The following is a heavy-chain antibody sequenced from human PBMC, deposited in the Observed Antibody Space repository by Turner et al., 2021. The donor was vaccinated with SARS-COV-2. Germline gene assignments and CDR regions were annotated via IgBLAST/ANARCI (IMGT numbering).Heavy chain of an antibody. D-gene: IGHD2-15*01. J-gene: IGHJ6*02. Sequence: EVQLVESGGGLVQLGGSLRLSCSASGFTFSRYSMNWVRQAPGKGLEWVSYISSSSSTIYDADSVKGRFTISRDNAKNSLYLQMNSLRAEDTAVYYCASTSVVNYGMDVWGQGTTVTVSS. V-gene: IGHV3-48*01. CDR1: GFTFSRYS. CDR2: ISSSSSTI. CDR3: ASTSVVNYGMDV.